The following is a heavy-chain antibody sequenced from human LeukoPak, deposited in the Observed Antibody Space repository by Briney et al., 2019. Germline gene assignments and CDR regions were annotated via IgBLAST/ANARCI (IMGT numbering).Heavy chain of an antibody. D-gene: IGHD3-3*01. CDR2: IYTSGST. V-gene: IGHV4-61*02. J-gene: IGHJ4*02. CDR3: ARDGLEWLPFSGDY. CDR1: GGSISSGSYY. Sequence: SQTLSLTCTVSGGSISSGSYYWSWIRQPAGKGLEWIGRIYTSGSTNYNPSLKSRVTISVDTSKNQFSLKLSSVTAADTAVYYCARDGLEWLPFSGDYWGQGTLVTVSS.